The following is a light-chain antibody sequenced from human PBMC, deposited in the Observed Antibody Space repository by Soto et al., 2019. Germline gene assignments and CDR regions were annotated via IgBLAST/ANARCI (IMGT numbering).Light chain of an antibody. Sequence: IVLTQSPGTLSLSPGERATLSCRASQSVSSSYLVWYQQRPGQPPRLLIYGTSTRAAGISDRFSGSGSGTGFTLTIYRLEPGDSAVYYCQQDGTSALTFGGGTKV. CDR1: QSVSSSY. J-gene: IGKJ4*01. CDR3: QQDGTSALT. V-gene: IGKV3-20*01. CDR2: GTS.